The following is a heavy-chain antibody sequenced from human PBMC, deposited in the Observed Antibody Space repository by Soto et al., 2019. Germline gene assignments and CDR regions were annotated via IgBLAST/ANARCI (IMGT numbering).Heavy chain of an antibody. CDR1: GYGFSTYW. CDR2: IYPGDSDT. V-gene: IGHV5-51*01. D-gene: IGHD5-12*01. J-gene: IGHJ4*02. CDR3: ARLGGIVDTGTSIQ. Sequence: PGESLKISCKASGYGFSTYWIGWVRQRPGKGPEWMAIIYPGDSDTRENPSFQGQVTISADKSSNTVHLQWRSLKASDTAIYYCARLGGIVDTGTSIQRGQGTPVTVSS.